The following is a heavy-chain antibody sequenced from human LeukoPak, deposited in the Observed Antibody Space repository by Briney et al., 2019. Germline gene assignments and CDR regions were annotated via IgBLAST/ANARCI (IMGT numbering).Heavy chain of an antibody. CDR2: INHSGST. Sequence: PSETLSLTCTVSGYSISSGYYWGWIRQPPGKGLEWIGEINHSGSTNYNPSLKSRVTISVDTSKNQFSLKLSSVTAADTAVYYCARSWFDPWGQGTLVTVSS. CDR1: GYSISSGYY. V-gene: IGHV4-38-2*02. CDR3: ARSWFDP. J-gene: IGHJ5*02.